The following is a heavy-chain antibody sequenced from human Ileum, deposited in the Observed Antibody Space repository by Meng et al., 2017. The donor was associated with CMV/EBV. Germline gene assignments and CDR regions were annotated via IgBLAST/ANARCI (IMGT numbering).Heavy chain of an antibody. D-gene: IGHD7-27*01. CDR2: IYYSGST. Sequence: CTFSGGFVRRDCYYCCWLPRPPGKGLEWLGYIYYSGSTNYRPSLKGRVTISVDTSKNHFSLKMSSVNAADTAVYYCAKVNWVYWDLDLWGRGTLVTVSS. CDR1: GGFVRRDCYY. V-gene: IGHV4-61*03. J-gene: IGHJ2*01. CDR3: AKVNWVYWDLDL.